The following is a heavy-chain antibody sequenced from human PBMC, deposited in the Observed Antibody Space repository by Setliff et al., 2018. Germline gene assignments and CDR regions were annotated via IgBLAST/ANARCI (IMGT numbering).Heavy chain of an antibody. D-gene: IGHD6-13*01. CDR1: GYKFDTHW. CDR3: AIRSYSSNWYFDY. Sequence: GESLKISCEGSGYKFDTHWIAWVRQMPGKGLEWMGIIYPGDSDTRYSPSFQGQVTISADKSISTAYMQWSSLKASDTAMYYWAIRSYSSNWYFDYWGQGTLVTVSS. J-gene: IGHJ4*02. CDR2: IYPGDSDT. V-gene: IGHV5-51*01.